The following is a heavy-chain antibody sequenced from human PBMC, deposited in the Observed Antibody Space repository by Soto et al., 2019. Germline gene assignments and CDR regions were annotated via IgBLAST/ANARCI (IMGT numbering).Heavy chain of an antibody. CDR2: IIPIFGTA. J-gene: IGHJ3*02. V-gene: IGHV1-69*13. CDR1: GGTFSSYA. CDR3: ARGDSYYYDSSGYYSHAFDI. Sequence: GASVKVSCKASGGTFSSYAISWVRQAPGQGLEWMGGIIPIFGTANYAQKFQGRVTITADGSTSTAYMELSSLRSEDTAVYYCARGDSYYYDSSGYYSHAFDIWGQGTMVTVSS. D-gene: IGHD3-22*01.